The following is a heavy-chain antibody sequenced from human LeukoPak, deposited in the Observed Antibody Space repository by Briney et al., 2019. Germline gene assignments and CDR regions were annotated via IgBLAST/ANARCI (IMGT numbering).Heavy chain of an antibody. CDR2: IYYSGST. V-gene: IGHV4-39*07. Sequence: PSETLSLTCTVSGGSISSSSYYWGWIRQPPGKGLEWIGSIYYSGSTYYNPSLKSRVTISVDTSKNQFSLKLSSVTAADTAVYYCARTPVLRFLEWLSTHDAFDIWGQGTMVTVSS. CDR1: GGSISSSSYY. CDR3: ARTPVLRFLEWLSTHDAFDI. J-gene: IGHJ3*02. D-gene: IGHD3-3*01.